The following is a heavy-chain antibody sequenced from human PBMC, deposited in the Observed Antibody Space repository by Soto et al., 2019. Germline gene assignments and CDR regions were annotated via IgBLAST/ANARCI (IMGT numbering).Heavy chain of an antibody. V-gene: IGHV2-5*02. CDR2: IYWDDDK. D-gene: IGHD2-15*01. CDR3: AHRPSYCSGGSCYSGFDY. CDR1: GFSLSTSGVG. J-gene: IGHJ4*02. Sequence: QITLKESGPTLVKPTQTLTLTCTFSGFSLSTSGVGVGWIRQPPGKALEWLALIYWDDDKRYSPSLKSRLTITKDNSKNQVIITMTNMDPVETATYYCAHRPSYCSGGSCYSGFDYWGQGTLVTVSS.